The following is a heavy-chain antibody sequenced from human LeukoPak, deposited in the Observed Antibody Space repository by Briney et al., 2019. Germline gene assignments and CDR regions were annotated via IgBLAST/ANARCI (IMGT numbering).Heavy chain of an antibody. CDR1: GFTFRGYS. D-gene: IGHD2-2*01. CDR3: ARAGIGGSSTSCDY. CDR2: ISSSSSYI. J-gene: IGHJ4*02. Sequence: KPGGSLRLSCAASGFTFRGYSMNWVRQAPGKGLEWVSSISSSSSYIYYADSVKGRFTISRDNAKNSLYLQMNSLRAEDTAVYYCARAGIGGSSTSCDYWGQGTLVTVSS. V-gene: IGHV3-21*01.